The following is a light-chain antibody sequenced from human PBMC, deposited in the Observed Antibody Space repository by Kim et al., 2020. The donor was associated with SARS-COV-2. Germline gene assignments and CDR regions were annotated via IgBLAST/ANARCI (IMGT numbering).Light chain of an antibody. J-gene: IGKJ1*01. V-gene: IGKV1-5*03. CDR3: QQYNSYSPET. Sequence: DIQMTQSPSTLSASVGDRVTITCRASQSISSWLAWYQQKPGKAPKHLIYKASSLESGVPSRFSGSGSGTEFTLTISSLQPDDFATYYCQQYNSYSPETFGQGTKVDIK. CDR1: QSISSW. CDR2: KAS.